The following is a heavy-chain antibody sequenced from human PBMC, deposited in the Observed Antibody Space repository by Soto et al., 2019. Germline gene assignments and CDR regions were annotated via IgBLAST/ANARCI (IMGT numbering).Heavy chain of an antibody. CDR2: INSDGSST. Sequence: EVQLVESGGGLVQPGGSLRLSCAASGFTFSSYWMHWVRQAPGKGLVWVSRINSDGSSTSYAGSVKGRFTISRDNAKNTLYLKMSSLRAEDTAVYYCVRTSLVVAAAPRGEYWGKGTLATVSS. J-gene: IGHJ4*02. V-gene: IGHV3-74*01. CDR1: GFTFSSYW. CDR3: VRTSLVVAAAPRGEY. D-gene: IGHD2-15*01.